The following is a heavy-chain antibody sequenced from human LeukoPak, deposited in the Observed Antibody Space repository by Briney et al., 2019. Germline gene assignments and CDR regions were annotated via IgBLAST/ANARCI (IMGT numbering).Heavy chain of an antibody. CDR2: INPSGGST. D-gene: IGHD3-10*01. V-gene: IGHV1-46*01. J-gene: IGHJ5*02. CDR3: ARDSGSTGRGNWFDP. Sequence: GASVKVSCKASGYTFTSYYMHWVRQAPGQGLEWMGIINPSGGSTSYAQKFQGRVTMTRDTSTSTVYMELSSLRSEDTAVYYCARDSGSTGRGNWFDPWGQGTLVTVSS. CDR1: GYTFTSYY.